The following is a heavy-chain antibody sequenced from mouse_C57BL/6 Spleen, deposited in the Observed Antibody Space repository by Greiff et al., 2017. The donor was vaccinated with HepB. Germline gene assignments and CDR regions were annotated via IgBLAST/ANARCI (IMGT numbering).Heavy chain of an antibody. D-gene: IGHD2-10*01. CDR2: INPNNGGT. Sequence: EVKLVESGPELVKPGASVKMSCKASGYTFTDYNMHWVKQSHGKSLEWIGYINPNNGGTSYNQKFKGKATLTVNKSSSTAYMELRSLTSEDSAVYYCARSAYCGNYCAYWGQGTLVTVSA. V-gene: IGHV1-22*01. CDR3: ARSAYCGNYCAY. CDR1: GYTFTDYN. J-gene: IGHJ3*01.